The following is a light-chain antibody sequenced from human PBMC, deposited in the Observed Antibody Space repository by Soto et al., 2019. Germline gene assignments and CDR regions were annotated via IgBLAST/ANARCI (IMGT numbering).Light chain of an antibody. CDR3: QSYDSSMSGDV. CDR1: SSNIGAGYD. J-gene: IGLJ1*01. Sequence: QSVLTQPPSVSGAPGRRVTISCTGGSSNIGAGYDVHGYHQLPGTAPKLLIYGTSNRPSGVPDRFSGSKSGTSASLAITGLQAEDEADYYCQSYDSSMSGDVFGTGTKVTVL. CDR2: GTS. V-gene: IGLV1-40*01.